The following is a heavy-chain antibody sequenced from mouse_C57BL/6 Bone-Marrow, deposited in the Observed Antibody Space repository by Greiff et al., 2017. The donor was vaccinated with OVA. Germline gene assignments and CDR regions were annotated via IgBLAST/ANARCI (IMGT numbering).Heavy chain of an antibody. CDR3: ARHNLRWGFDY. CDR1: GFTFSDYG. D-gene: IGHD1-1*01. CDR2: ISNLAYSI. J-gene: IGHJ2*01. Sequence: EVKLMESGGGLVQPGGSLKLSCAASGFTFSDYGMAWVRQAPRKGPEWVAFISNLAYSIYYADTVTGRFTISRENAKKTLYLEMSSLRSEDTAMYYCARHNLRWGFDYWGQGTTLTVSS. V-gene: IGHV5-15*01.